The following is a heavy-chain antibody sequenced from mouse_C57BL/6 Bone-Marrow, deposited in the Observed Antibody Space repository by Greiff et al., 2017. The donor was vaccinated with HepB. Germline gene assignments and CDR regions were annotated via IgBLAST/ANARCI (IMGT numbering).Heavy chain of an antibody. D-gene: IGHD2-3*01. CDR2: IWSGGST. J-gene: IGHJ3*01. Sequence: VQLQQSGPGLVQPSQSLSITCTVSGFSLTSYGVHWVRQSPGTGLEWLGVIWSGGSTDYNAAFISRLSISKDNSKSQVFFKMNSLQADDTAIYYCARALYDGYPFAYWGQGTLVTVSA. CDR3: ARALYDGYPFAY. CDR1: GFSLTSYG. V-gene: IGHV2-2*01.